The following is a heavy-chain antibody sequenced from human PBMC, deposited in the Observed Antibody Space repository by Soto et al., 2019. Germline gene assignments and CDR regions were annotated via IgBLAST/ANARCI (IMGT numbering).Heavy chain of an antibody. V-gene: IGHV1-2*02. CDR1: GYTFTSYG. D-gene: IGHD2-8*02. J-gene: IGHJ4*02. CDR3: ARGDYGTGGYPFPYFDS. Sequence: ASEKVSCMASGYTFTSYGISWVRQAPGQGLEWMGWINPDSGATNYAQNFQGRVTLTSDTSISTASMDLTSLTSDDTAVYYCARGDYGTGGYPFPYFDSWGQGTLVTVSS. CDR2: INPDSGAT.